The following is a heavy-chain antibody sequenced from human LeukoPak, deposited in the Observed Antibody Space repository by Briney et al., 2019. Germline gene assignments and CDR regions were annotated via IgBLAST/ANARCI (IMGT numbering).Heavy chain of an antibody. J-gene: IGHJ5*02. Sequence: SETLSLTCTVSGYSISSGYYWSWIRQPPGKGLEWIGYIYYSGSTYYNPSLKSRVTISVDTSKNQFSLKLSSVTAADTAVYYCARANYYGSGSNSNWFDPWGQGTLVTVSS. V-gene: IGHV4-30-4*01. D-gene: IGHD3-10*01. CDR1: GYSISSGYY. CDR3: ARANYYGSGSNSNWFDP. CDR2: IYYSGST.